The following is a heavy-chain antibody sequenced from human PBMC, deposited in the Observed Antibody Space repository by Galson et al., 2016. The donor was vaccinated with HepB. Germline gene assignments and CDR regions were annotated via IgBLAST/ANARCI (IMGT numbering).Heavy chain of an antibody. Sequence: SLRLSCAASGFTVSSYSMKWVRQAPGKGLEWVANIKQDGSEKYYVGSVKGRFTTSRDNAENSLYLQMNHLRAEDTAVYYCARGVFRYLDWLPYLDYWGQGTLVTVSS. J-gene: IGHJ4*02. CDR3: ARGVFRYLDWLPYLDY. CDR2: IKQDGSEK. V-gene: IGHV3-7*03. D-gene: IGHD3-9*01. CDR1: GFTVSSYS.